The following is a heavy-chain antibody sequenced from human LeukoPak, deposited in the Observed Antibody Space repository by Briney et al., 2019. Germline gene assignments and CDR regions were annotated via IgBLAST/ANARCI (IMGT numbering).Heavy chain of an antibody. CDR2: IYSGGST. CDR3: VRGLAVATDY. CDR1: GFTVSSNY. Sequence: GGSLRLSCAASGFTVSSNYMSRARQAPGKGLEWVSVIYSGGSTYYADSVKGRFTISGDTSKNTLYLQMNSLRAEDTAVYYCVRGLAVATDYWGQGTLVSVSS. J-gene: IGHJ4*02. V-gene: IGHV3-53*01. D-gene: IGHD6-19*01.